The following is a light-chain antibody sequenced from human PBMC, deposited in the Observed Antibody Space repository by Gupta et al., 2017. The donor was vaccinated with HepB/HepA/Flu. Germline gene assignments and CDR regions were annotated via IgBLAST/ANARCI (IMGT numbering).Light chain of an antibody. J-gene: IGKJ2*02. V-gene: IGKV3-11*01. CDR3: QRGSDSPCN. CDR1: QSINNY. CDR2: DAF. Sequence: EIVLTQSPGTLPLSPGDRDSLSCRASQSINNYLAWYQQKPGQAPRLLIYDAFKRATGVPDRFSGSGSGTXFTLTIXILDPEDFALYYCQRGSDSPCNFGXGTRLDIK.